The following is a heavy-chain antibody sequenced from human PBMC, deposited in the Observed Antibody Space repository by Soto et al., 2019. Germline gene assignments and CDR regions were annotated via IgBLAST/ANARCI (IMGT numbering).Heavy chain of an antibody. D-gene: IGHD2-2*01. CDR2: IYYTGST. Sequence: QVQLQESGPGLVRPSETLSLTCTVSGGSISSYYWNWIRQPPGKGLEWIGYIYYTGSTNYNPSLKSRVTISLDTSKNQCSLNLNSVTAADTAVYYCARHSRGGRNIVVVPGAPGPFDYWGQGSLVTVSS. V-gene: IGHV4-59*08. CDR1: GGSISSYY. J-gene: IGHJ4*02. CDR3: ARHSRGGRNIVVVPGAPGPFDY.